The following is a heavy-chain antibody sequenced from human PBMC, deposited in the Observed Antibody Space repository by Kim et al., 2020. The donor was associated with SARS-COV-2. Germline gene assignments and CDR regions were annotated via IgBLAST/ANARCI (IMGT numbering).Heavy chain of an antibody. D-gene: IGHD3-9*01. CDR2: IKSKTDGGTT. CDR3: TTPTSGDPGDILPLGGNWFDP. J-gene: IGHJ5*02. V-gene: IGHV3-15*01. Sequence: GGSLRLSCAASGFTFSNAWMSWVRQAPGKGLEWVGRIKSKTDGGTTDYAAPVKGRFTISRDDSKNTLYLQMNSLKTEDTAVYYCTTPTSGDPGDILPLGGNWFDPWGQGTLVTVSS. CDR1: GFTFSNAW.